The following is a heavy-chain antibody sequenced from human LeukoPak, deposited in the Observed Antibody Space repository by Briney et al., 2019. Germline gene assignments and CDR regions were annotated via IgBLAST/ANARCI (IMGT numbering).Heavy chain of an antibody. V-gene: IGHV3-74*01. CDR3: ATKQWLAQPPDY. Sequence: GGSLRLSCAASGFTFSKYCMLWVRQAPGKGLESVSRINTDGTVTTYADSVKGRFTVSRDNADNTMFLQMNSVRDEDTAVYYCATKQWLAQPPDYWGQGTPVTVSS. J-gene: IGHJ4*02. D-gene: IGHD6-19*01. CDR1: GFTFSKYC. CDR2: INTDGTVT.